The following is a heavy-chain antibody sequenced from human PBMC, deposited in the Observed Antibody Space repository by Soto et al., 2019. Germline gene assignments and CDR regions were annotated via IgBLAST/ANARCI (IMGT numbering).Heavy chain of an antibody. CDR2: IYWDDDK. D-gene: IGHD3-22*01. Sequence: QITLKESGPTLVKPTQTLTLTCTFSGFSLSTSGVGVGWIRQPPGKALEWLALIYWDDDKRYSPSLKSRLTITKDTSTNQVVLTMTNMDPVDTATYYCAHRGAGYYDSSGYLPLFDYWGQGTLVTVSS. CDR1: GFSLSTSGVG. V-gene: IGHV2-5*02. J-gene: IGHJ4*02. CDR3: AHRGAGYYDSSGYLPLFDY.